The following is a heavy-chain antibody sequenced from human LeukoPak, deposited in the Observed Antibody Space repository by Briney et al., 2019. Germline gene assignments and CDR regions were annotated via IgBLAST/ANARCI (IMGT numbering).Heavy chain of an antibody. Sequence: GGSLRLSCAMAGFTFSDTWMSWVRQAPGKGLEWVATIQPDGSRKYYVDSVRGRFTISRDNARNSLFLQMNSLRAEDTALYYCARDDSDNWGQGTLVTVSS. CDR2: IQPDGSRK. J-gene: IGHJ4*02. CDR3: ARDDSDN. V-gene: IGHV3-7*01. CDR1: GFTFSDTW.